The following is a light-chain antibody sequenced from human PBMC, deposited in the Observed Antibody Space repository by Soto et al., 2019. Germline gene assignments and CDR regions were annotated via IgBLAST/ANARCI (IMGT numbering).Light chain of an antibody. V-gene: IGKV3-15*01. CDR3: QQYNTWPLT. J-gene: IGKJ4*01. Sequence: EIVMTQSPATLSVSPGERATLSCRASQSVGSQIAWYQQRPGQAPRLLVHGASTRATAIPASFSGSGSGTEFTLIISSLQSEDFAVYYCQQYNTWPLTFGGGTKVEIK. CDR1: QSVGSQ. CDR2: GAS.